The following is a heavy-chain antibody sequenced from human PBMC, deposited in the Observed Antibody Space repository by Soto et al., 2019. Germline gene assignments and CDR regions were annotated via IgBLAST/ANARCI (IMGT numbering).Heavy chain of an antibody. CDR3: ARDFTVTTNYYYYGMDV. J-gene: IGHJ6*02. CDR1: GFTFSSYG. V-gene: IGHV3-33*01. CDR2: IWYDGSNK. D-gene: IGHD4-17*01. Sequence: GGSLILSCAASGFTFSSYGMHWVRQAPGKGLEWVAVIWYDGSNKYYADSVKGRFTISRDNSKNTLYLQMNSLRAEDTAVYYCARDFTVTTNYYYYGMDVWGQGTTVTSP.